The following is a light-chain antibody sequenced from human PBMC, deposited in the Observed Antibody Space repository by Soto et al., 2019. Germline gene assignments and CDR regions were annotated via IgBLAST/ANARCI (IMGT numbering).Light chain of an antibody. CDR2: EVT. CDR1: SSDAGGYNY. Sequence: QSVLTQPRSVSGSPGQSVTISCTGTSSDAGGYNYVSWYQQLPGKAPKLMIYEVTKRSSGVPDRFSGSKSGNTASLTISGLQPEDEAHYYCSSYTGTYTFGVFGTGTKVTVL. J-gene: IGLJ1*01. CDR3: SSYTGTYTFGV. V-gene: IGLV2-11*01.